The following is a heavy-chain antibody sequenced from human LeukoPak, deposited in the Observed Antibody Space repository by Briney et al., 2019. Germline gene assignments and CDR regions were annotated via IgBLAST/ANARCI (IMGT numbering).Heavy chain of an antibody. CDR3: ARDAEYSSSWYKGNYYYMDV. Sequence: SETLSLTCTVSGGSISSCYWSWIRQPAGKGLEWIGRIYTSGSTNYNPSLKSRVTMSVDTSKNQFSLKLSSVTAADTAVYYCARDAEYSSSWYKGNYYYMDVWGKGTTVTVSS. V-gene: IGHV4-4*07. D-gene: IGHD6-13*01. CDR2: IYTSGST. J-gene: IGHJ6*03. CDR1: GGSISSCY.